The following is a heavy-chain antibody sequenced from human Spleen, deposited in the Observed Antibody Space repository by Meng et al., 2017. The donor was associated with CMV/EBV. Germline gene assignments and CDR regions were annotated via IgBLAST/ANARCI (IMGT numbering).Heavy chain of an antibody. Sequence: SVKVSCKASGDTFSNYAISWVRQAPGQGLEWMGGTIPILGLANYAQKFQGRVTITADKSTSTAYMELSSLRSEDTAVYYCARAYSSSRLGGMDVWGQGTTVTVSS. CDR2: TIPILGLA. D-gene: IGHD6-6*01. J-gene: IGHJ6*02. CDR3: ARAYSSSRLGGMDV. V-gene: IGHV1-69*10. CDR1: GDTFSNYA.